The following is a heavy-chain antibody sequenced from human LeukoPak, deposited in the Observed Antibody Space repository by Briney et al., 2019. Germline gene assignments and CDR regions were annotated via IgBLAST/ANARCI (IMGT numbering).Heavy chain of an antibody. CDR2: MYSGGDT. CDR1: GFTVSDNY. D-gene: IGHD6-13*01. J-gene: IGHJ5*02. Sequence: GGSLRLSRAASGFTVSDNYMSWVRQAPGKGLEWVSAMYSGGDTYYADSVKGRFTFSRDISKNTLYLQMNGLRTEDTAMYYCARDAPQVPAAGVLASWGQGTLVTVSS. V-gene: IGHV3-53*01. CDR3: ARDAPQVPAAGVLAS.